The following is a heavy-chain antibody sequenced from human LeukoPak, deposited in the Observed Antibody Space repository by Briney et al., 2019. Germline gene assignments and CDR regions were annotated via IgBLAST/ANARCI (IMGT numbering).Heavy chain of an antibody. CDR3: ARSIAAAGDFDY. V-gene: IGHV4-59*12. CDR1: GDPISSYY. J-gene: IGHJ4*02. CDR2: IYHSGST. D-gene: IGHD6-13*01. Sequence: SETLSLTCTVSGDPISSYYWSWIRQPPGKGLEWIGYIYHSGSTYYNPSLKSRVTISVDRSKNQFSLKLSSVTAADTAVYYCARSIAAAGDFDYWGQGTLVTVSS.